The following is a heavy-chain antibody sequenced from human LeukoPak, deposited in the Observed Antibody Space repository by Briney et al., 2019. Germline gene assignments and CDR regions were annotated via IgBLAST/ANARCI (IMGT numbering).Heavy chain of an antibody. J-gene: IGHJ4*02. CDR3: AKDSPYGDYCCEFDY. V-gene: IGHV3-23*01. CDR2: ISGSGGST. CDR1: GFTFSSYA. Sequence: GGSLRLSYAASGFTFSSYAMSWVRQAPGKGLEWVSAISGSGGSTYYADSVKGRFTISRDNSKNTLYLQMNSLRAEDTAVYYCAKDSPYGDYCCEFDYWGQGTLVTVSS. D-gene: IGHD4-17*01.